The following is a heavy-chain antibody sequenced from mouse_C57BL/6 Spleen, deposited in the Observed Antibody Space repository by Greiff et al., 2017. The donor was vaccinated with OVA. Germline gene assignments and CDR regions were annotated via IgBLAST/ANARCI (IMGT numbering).Heavy chain of an antibody. Sequence: VKLQESGAELVRPGASVTLSCKASGYTFTDYEMHWVKQTPVHGLEWIGAIDPETGGTAYNQKFKGKAILTADKSSSTAYMELRSLTSEDSAVYYCTRFTTVVAPYYYAMDYWGQGTSVTVSS. J-gene: IGHJ4*01. CDR3: TRFTTVVAPYYYAMDY. CDR2: IDPETGGT. D-gene: IGHD1-1*01. CDR1: GYTFTDYE. V-gene: IGHV1-15*01.